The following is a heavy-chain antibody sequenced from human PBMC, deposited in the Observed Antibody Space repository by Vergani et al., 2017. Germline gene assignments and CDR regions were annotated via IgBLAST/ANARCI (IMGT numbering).Heavy chain of an antibody. CDR2: ISGSGGST. V-gene: IGHV3-23*01. D-gene: IGHD6-13*01. CDR3: AKAESSSWANYYYYYGMDV. CDR1: GFTFSSYA. J-gene: IGHJ6*02. Sequence: EVQLLESGGGLVQPGGSLRLSCAASGFTFSSYAMSWVRQAPGKGLEWVSAISGSGGSTYYADSVKGRFTISRDNSKNTLYLQMNSLRAEDTAVYYCAKAESSSWANYYYYYGMDVWGQGP.